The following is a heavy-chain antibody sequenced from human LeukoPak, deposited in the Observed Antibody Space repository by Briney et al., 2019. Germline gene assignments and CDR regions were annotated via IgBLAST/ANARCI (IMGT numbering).Heavy chain of an antibody. J-gene: IGHJ4*02. CDR3: ASAVD. D-gene: IGHD4-23*01. CDR2: IYTSGST. CDR1: GGSISSGSYY. V-gene: IGHV4-61*02. Sequence: SQTLSLACTVSGGSISSGSYYWSWIRQPAGKGLEWIGRIYTSGSTNYNPSLKSRVTISVDTSKNQFSLKLSSVTAADTAVYYCASAVDRGQGTLVTVSS.